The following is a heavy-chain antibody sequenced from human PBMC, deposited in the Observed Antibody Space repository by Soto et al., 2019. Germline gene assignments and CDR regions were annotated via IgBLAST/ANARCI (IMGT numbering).Heavy chain of an antibody. CDR2: ISAYNGNT. D-gene: IGHD3-3*01. Sequence: ASVKVSCKASGYTFTSYGISWVRQAPGQGLEWMGWISAYNGNTNYAQKLQGRVTMTTDTSTSTAYMELRSLRPDDTAVYYCARDRGEGRITIFGVVNKGMDVWGQGTTVTVS. V-gene: IGHV1-18*04. J-gene: IGHJ6*02. CDR3: ARDRGEGRITIFGVVNKGMDV. CDR1: GYTFTSYG.